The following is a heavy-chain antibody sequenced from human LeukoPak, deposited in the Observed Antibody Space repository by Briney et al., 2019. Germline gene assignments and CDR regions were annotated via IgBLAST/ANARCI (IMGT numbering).Heavy chain of an antibody. Sequence: GRSLRLSCAASGFTFSSYAMHWVRQAPGKGLEWVAVISYDGSNKYYADSVKGRFTISRDNSKNTLYLQMNSLRAEDTAVYYCAKDLRGQWYNYHDAFDIWGQGTMVTVSS. D-gene: IGHD1-20*01. J-gene: IGHJ3*02. CDR1: GFTFSSYA. V-gene: IGHV3-30-3*01. CDR3: AKDLRGQWYNYHDAFDI. CDR2: ISYDGSNK.